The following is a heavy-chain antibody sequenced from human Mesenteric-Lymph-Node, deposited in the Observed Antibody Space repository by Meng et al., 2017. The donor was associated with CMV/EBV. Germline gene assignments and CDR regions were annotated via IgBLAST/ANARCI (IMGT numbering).Heavy chain of an antibody. CDR2: IYYSGST. V-gene: IGHV4-39*01. CDR1: YY. Sequence: YYWGWIRQPPGKGLEWIGSIYYSGSTYYNPSLKSRVTISVDTSKNQFSLKLSSVTAADTAVYYCASSRSRRYYDYVWGSPPPYYFDYWGQGTLVTVSS. D-gene: IGHD3-16*01. CDR3: ASSRSRRYYDYVWGSPPPYYFDY. J-gene: IGHJ4*02.